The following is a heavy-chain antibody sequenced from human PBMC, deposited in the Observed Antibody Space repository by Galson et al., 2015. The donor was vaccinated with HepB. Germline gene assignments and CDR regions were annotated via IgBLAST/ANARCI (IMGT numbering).Heavy chain of an antibody. Sequence: QVQLQESGPGLVKPSETLSLTCTVSGGSISSYYWSWIRQPPGKGLEWIGYIYYSGSTNYNPSLKSRVTISVDTSKNQFSLKLSAVTAADTAVYYCARVSAIPMIAFDIWGQGTMVTVSS. CDR1: GGSISSYY. V-gene: IGHV4-59*01. CDR3: ARVSAIPMIAFDI. D-gene: IGHD2-2*02. CDR2: IYYSGST. J-gene: IGHJ3*02.